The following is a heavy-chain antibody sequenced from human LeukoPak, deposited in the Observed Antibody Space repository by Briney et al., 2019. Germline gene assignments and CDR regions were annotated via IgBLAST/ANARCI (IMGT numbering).Heavy chain of an antibody. D-gene: IGHD3-3*01. J-gene: IGHJ4*02. V-gene: IGHV1-8*01. CDR2: MNPNSGNT. Sequence: GASVKVSCKASGYTFTSYDINWVRQATGQGLEWMGWMNPNSGNTGYAQEFQGRVTMTRDTSISTAYMELSSLRSEDTAVYYCARGIFGVYHFDYWGQGTLVTVSS. CDR3: ARGIFGVYHFDY. CDR1: GYTFTSYD.